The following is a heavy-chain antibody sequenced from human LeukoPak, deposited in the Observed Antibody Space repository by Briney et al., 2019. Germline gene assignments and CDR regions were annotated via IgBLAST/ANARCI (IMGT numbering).Heavy chain of an antibody. CDR3: ARDFGYYHLDH. CDR2: IRSDGGET. Sequence: GGSLRLSCEASGFIFDNSWMTWVRQAPGKGLEWVAHIRSDGGETKYEDSVKGRFTISRDNARKSLYLQMNSLRVEDAAVYYCARDFGYYHLDHWGQGTLVTVSS. J-gene: IGHJ4*02. D-gene: IGHD1-26*01. CDR1: GFIFDNSW. V-gene: IGHV3-7*03.